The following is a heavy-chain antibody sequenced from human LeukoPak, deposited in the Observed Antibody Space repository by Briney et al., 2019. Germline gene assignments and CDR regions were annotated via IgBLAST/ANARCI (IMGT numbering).Heavy chain of an antibody. V-gene: IGHV3-53*01. CDR3: IYGYTLDF. D-gene: IGHD5-18*01. Sequence: GGSLRLSCAASGFTVSSNYMNWVRQAPGKGLEWVSVIYSGGSTNYADSVKGRFSISRDNSKNTLYLQMNSLRAEDTAVYYCIYGYTLDFWGQGTLVTVSS. CDR2: IYSGGST. CDR1: GFTVSSNY. J-gene: IGHJ4*02.